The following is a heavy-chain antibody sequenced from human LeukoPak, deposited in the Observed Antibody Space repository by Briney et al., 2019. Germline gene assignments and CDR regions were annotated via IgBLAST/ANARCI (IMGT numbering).Heavy chain of an antibody. J-gene: IGHJ4*02. D-gene: IGHD5-24*01. CDR3: ARAVREMTTGDYFNY. V-gene: IGHV4-39*07. CDR2: MYYSGST. Sequence: SETLSLTCTVSGGSISSNSYYWGWIRQPPGKGLEWIGSMYYSGSTYYNPSLKSRVTISVDTSKNQFSLELSSVTAADTAVYYCARAVREMTTGDYFNYWGQGTLVTVSS. CDR1: GGSISSNSYY.